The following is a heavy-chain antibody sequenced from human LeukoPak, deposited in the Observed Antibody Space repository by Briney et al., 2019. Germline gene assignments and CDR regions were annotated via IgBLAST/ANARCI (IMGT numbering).Heavy chain of an antibody. Sequence: GGSLRLSCAASGLTFSSYWMHWVRHAPGKGLVWVSRINSDGSSTSYADSVKGRFTISRDNSKNTLYLQMNSLRAEDTAVYYCASGRIYGGNSPLNTPEIAFDIWGQGTMVTVSS. CDR2: INSDGSST. CDR1: GLTFSSYW. D-gene: IGHD4-23*01. CDR3: ASGRIYGGNSPLNTPEIAFDI. V-gene: IGHV3-74*01. J-gene: IGHJ3*02.